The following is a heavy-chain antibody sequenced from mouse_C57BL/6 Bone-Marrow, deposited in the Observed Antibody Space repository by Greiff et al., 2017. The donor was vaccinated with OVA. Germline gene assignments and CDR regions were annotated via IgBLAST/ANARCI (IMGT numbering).Heavy chain of an antibody. D-gene: IGHD1-1*01. Sequence: EVQLQQSGAELVRPGASVKLSCTASGFNIKDDYMHWVKQRPEQGLEWIGWIDPENGDTEYASKFQGKATITADTSSNTAYLQLSILTSEDTAVYYCTTITTVVATDFDYWGQGTTLTVSS. CDR1: GFNIKDDY. CDR3: TTITTVVATDFDY. CDR2: IDPENGDT. V-gene: IGHV14-4*01. J-gene: IGHJ2*01.